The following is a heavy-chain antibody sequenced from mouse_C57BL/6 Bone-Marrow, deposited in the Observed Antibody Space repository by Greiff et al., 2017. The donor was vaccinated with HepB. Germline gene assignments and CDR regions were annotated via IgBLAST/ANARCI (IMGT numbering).Heavy chain of an antibody. CDR3: ARALYYGSSYWFAY. Sequence: VQLKESGPELVKPGASVKIPCKASGYTFTDYNMDWVKQSHGKSLEWIGDINPNNGGTIYNQKFKGKATLTVDKSSSTAYMELRSLTSEDTAVYYCARALYYGSSYWFAYWGQGTLVTVSA. V-gene: IGHV1-18*01. J-gene: IGHJ3*01. CDR2: INPNNGGT. D-gene: IGHD1-1*01. CDR1: GYTFTDYN.